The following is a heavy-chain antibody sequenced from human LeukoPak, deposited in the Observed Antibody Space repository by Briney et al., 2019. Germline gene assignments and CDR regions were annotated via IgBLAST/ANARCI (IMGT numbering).Heavy chain of an antibody. V-gene: IGHV3-11*01. J-gene: IGHJ3*02. CDR2: ISSSGSTI. CDR1: GFIFSDYQ. D-gene: IGHD1-26*01. Sequence: PGGSLRLSCAASGFIFSDYQMSWIRQPPGKGLECVSYISSSGSTIYYADSVKGRFTISRDNAKNSLYLQMNSLRAEDTAVYYCAGDGSFDAFDIWGQGTMVTVSS. CDR3: AGDGSFDAFDI.